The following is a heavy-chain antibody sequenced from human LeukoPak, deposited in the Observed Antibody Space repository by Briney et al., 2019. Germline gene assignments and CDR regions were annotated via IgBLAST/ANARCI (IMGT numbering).Heavy chain of an antibody. J-gene: IGHJ4*02. CDR3: ARAGSSGWDKNYFDY. D-gene: IGHD6-19*01. V-gene: IGHV3-11*01. CDR1: GFTFSDYY. Sequence: GGSLRLSCAASGFTFSDYYMSWIRQAPGKGLEWVSYISSSGSTIYYADSVKGRFTISRGNAKNSLYLQMNSLRAEDTAVYYCARAGSSGWDKNYFDYWGQGTLVTVSS. CDR2: ISSSGSTI.